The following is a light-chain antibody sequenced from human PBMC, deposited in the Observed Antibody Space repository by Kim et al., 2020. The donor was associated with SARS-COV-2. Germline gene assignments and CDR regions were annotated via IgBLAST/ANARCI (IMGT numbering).Light chain of an antibody. CDR1: QDISNN. CDR3: QHYYGFPYT. J-gene: IGKJ2*01. CDR2: DAS. V-gene: IGKV1-33*01. Sequence: SPSGGDRVTITCQASQDISNNLNWYQQKSGEGPKLLIYDASSLDTGVPSKFSGRGSGTDFTFTINNLEPEDTATYFCQHYYGFPYTFGQGAKLEI.